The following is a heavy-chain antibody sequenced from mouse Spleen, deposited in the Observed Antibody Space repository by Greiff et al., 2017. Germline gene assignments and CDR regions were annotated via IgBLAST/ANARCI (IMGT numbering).Heavy chain of an antibody. J-gene: IGHJ4*01. D-gene: IGHD2-4*01. CDR3: ARLDDYDGGYAMDY. Sequence: EVKLVESGGGLVQPGGSLKLSCATSGFTFSDYYMYWVRQTPEKRLEWVAYISNGGGSTYYPDTVKGRFTISRDNAKNTLYLQMSRLKSEDTAMYYCARLDDYDGGYAMDYWGQGTSVTVSS. CDR1: GFTFSDYY. V-gene: IGHV5-12*02. CDR2: ISNGGGST.